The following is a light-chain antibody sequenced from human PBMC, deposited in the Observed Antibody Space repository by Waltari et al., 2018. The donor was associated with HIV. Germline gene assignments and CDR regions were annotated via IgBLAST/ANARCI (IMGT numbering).Light chain of an antibody. V-gene: IGLV3-1*01. CDR1: ELGNNY. CDR2: GDS. Sequence: YELTQPPSVSVSGGQTATITCSGHELGNNYVCWYQQKPGQSPILVIYGDSKRPSGIPERVSGSNAGGTATLTISGTQAMDEADYYCQAWDSSAMGFGGGTKLTVL. J-gene: IGLJ2*01. CDR3: QAWDSSAMG.